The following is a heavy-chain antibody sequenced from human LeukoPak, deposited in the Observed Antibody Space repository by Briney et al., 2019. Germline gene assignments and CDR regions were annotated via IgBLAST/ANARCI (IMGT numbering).Heavy chain of an antibody. D-gene: IGHD2-2*01. CDR2: IYTSGST. J-gene: IGHJ5*02. Sequence: SETLSHTCTVSGGSISSYYWSWIRQPAGKGLEWIGRIYTSGSTNYNPSLKSRVTMSVDTSKNQFSLKLSSVTAADTAVYYCAREDIVVVPAADGLFDPWGQGTLVTVSS. CDR1: GGSISSYY. CDR3: AREDIVVVPAADGLFDP. V-gene: IGHV4-4*07.